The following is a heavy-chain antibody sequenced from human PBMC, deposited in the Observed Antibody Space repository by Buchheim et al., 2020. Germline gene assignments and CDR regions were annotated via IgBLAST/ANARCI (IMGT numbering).Heavy chain of an antibody. Sequence: QVQLVESGGGVVQPGRSLSLSCAASGFTFSSYAMPWVRQAPGKGLEWVAVISYDGSNKYYADSVKGRFTISRDNSKNTLYLQMNGQRSEDTAVYYSAKGPLRFGELTQYGMDVWGQGTT. J-gene: IGHJ6*02. D-gene: IGHD3-10*01. CDR3: AKGPLRFGELTQYGMDV. V-gene: IGHV3-30*04. CDR1: GFTFSSYA. CDR2: ISYDGSNK.